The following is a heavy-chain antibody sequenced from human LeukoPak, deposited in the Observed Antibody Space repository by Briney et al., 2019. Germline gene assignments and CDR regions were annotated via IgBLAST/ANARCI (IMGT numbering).Heavy chain of an antibody. V-gene: IGHV2-5*02. CDR1: GFSLSTSGVG. J-gene: IGHJ4*02. CDR3: AHSSSSWYFGTTYYFDY. D-gene: IGHD6-13*01. CDR2: IYWDDDK. Sequence: SGPTLVNPTQTLTLTCTFSGFSLSTSGVGVGWIRQPPGKALEWLALIYWDDDKRYSPSLKSRLTITKDTSKNQVVLTMTNMDPVDTATYYCAHSSSSWYFGTTYYFDYWGQGTLVTVSS.